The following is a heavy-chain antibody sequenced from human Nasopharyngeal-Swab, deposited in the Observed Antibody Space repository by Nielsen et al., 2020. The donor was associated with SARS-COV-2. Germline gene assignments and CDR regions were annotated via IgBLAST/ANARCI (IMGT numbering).Heavy chain of an antibody. J-gene: IGHJ4*02. CDR2: IYWDDDK. CDR3: AHRHLGGRGSSRAFDY. CDR1: GFSLSTSGVG. Sequence: SGPTLVKPTQTLTLTCTFSGFSLSTSGVGVGWIRQPPGKALEWLALIYWDDDKRYSPSLKSRLTITKDTSKNQVVLTMTNMDPVDTATYYCAHRHLGGRGSSRAFDYWGQGTLVTVSS. D-gene: IGHD6-6*01. V-gene: IGHV2-5*02.